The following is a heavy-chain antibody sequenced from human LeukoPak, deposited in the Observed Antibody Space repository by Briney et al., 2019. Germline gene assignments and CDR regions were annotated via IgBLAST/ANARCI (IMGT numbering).Heavy chain of an antibody. D-gene: IGHD6-13*01. CDR2: ISSSSSYI. Sequence: GGSLRLSCAASGFTFSSYSMNWVRQAPGKGLEWVSSISSSSSYIYYADSVKGRFTISRDNAKNSLYVQMNSLRAEDTAVYYCARVPRIVGYTSRELGHWYFDLWGRGTLVTVSS. CDR3: ARVPRIVGYTSRELGHWYFDL. V-gene: IGHV3-21*01. CDR1: GFTFSSYS. J-gene: IGHJ2*01.